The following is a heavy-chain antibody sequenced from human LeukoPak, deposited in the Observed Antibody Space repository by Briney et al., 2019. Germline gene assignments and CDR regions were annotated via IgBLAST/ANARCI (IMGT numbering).Heavy chain of an antibody. D-gene: IGHD5-12*01. CDR1: GGSISGYY. CDR2: IYPTGTT. CDR3: ARRSSGSSASAFDI. Sequence: PSENLSLTCTVSGGSISGYYWNWIRQAAGQGLEWIGHIYPTGTTNYRPSLKSRVTMSLDTSKNQFSLRLNSLTAADTAVYYCARRSSGSSASAFDIWGQGTVVSVSS. V-gene: IGHV4-4*07. J-gene: IGHJ3*02.